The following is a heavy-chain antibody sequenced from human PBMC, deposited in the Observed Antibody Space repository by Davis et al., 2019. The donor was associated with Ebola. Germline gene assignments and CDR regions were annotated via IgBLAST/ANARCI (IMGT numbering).Heavy chain of an antibody. CDR3: ARQTGIVGGMVDY. J-gene: IGHJ4*02. V-gene: IGHV5-51*01. CDR2: IYPGDSDI. Sequence: GESLKISCQGSGYRFTSYWIGWVRQMPGKGLEWMGIIYPGDSDIRYSPSFQGQVTISADKSITTAYLQWSSLEASDTGMYYCARQTGIVGGMVDYWGQGTLVTVSS. CDR1: GYRFTSYW. D-gene: IGHD1-26*01.